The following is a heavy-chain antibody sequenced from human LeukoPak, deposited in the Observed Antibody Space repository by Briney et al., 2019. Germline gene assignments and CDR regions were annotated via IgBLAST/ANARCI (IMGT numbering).Heavy chain of an antibody. D-gene: IGHD6-19*01. CDR1: GFTFSSYA. CDR2: ISGSGGST. CDR3: ASRVQSGWSFDY. V-gene: IGHV3-23*01. Sequence: GGSLRLSCAASGFTFSSYAMSWVRQAPGKGLEWVSAISGSGGSTYYADSVKGRFTISRDNAENTLYLQMNSLRAEDTAVYYCASRVQSGWSFDYWGQGNLVTVSS. J-gene: IGHJ4*02.